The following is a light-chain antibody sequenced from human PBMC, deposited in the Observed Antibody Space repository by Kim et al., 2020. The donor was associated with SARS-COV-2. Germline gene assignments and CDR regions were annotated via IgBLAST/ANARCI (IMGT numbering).Light chain of an antibody. CDR2: SAS. CDR3: QHYAYSTT. J-gene: IGKJ5*01. Sequence: PGERATLSCRASRSVTSNYLAWYQQKPGQAPRLLMHSASSRAAGIPDRFSGSGSGTDFTLTISRLDPEDIAVYYCQHYAYSTTFGQGTRLEIK. CDR1: RSVTSNY. V-gene: IGKV3-20*01.